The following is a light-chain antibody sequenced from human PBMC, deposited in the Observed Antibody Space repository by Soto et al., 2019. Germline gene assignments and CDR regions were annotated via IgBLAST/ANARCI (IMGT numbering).Light chain of an antibody. V-gene: IGLV2-14*01. CDR3: SSYTSSSTLVV. CDR2: DVS. J-gene: IGLJ2*01. CDR1: SSDVGGYNY. Sequence: QSVLTQPASVSGSPGQSITISCTGTSSDVGGYNYVSWYQQHPGKAPKLMIYDVSNRPSGVSNRFCGSKSGNTASLTISGLQAEDEADYDCSSYTSSSTLVVFGGGTKLTVL.